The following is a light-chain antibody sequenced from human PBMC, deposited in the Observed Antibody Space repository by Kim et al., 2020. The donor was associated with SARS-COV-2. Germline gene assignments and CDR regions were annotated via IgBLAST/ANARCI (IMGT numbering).Light chain of an antibody. J-gene: IGLJ2*01. CDR2: STS. CDR3: LLHYGGGPL. CDR1: TGAVTTGSY. V-gene: IGLV7-43*01. Sequence: QAVVTQEPPLTVSPGGTVTLTCASSTGAVTTGSYANWFQQKPGQAPRALIYSTSYKHSWTPARFSGSLLGGKAALTLSGVQPEDEADYFCLLHYGGGPLFGGGTQLTVL.